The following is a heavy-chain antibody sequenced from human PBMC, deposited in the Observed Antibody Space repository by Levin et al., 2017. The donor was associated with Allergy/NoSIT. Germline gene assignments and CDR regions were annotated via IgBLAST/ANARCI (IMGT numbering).Heavy chain of an antibody. V-gene: IGHV5-10-1*01. Sequence: KVSCKGSGYSFTSYWISWVRQMPGKGLEWMGRIDPSDSYTNYSPSFQGHVTISADKSISTAYLQWSSLKASDTAMYYCARLPYGSGSYYSPNFDYWGQGTLVTVSS. CDR1: GYSFTSYW. D-gene: IGHD3-10*01. CDR3: ARLPYGSGSYYSPNFDY. CDR2: IDPSDSYT. J-gene: IGHJ4*02.